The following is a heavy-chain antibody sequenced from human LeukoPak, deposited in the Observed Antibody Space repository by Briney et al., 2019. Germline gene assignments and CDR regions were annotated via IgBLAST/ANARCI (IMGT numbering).Heavy chain of an antibody. V-gene: IGHV3-21*01. CDR3: ARDAIAVTGLQGWFDP. CDR1: GFTFSSYT. CDR2: ISPNSGHI. J-gene: IGHJ5*02. Sequence: GGSLRLSCTVSGFTFSSYTMNWVRQAPGKGLEWVSSISPNSGHIYYADSVKGRFTISRDNAKNSLYLQLTSLRAEDTAVYYCARDAIAVTGLQGWFDPWGQGALVTVSS. D-gene: IGHD6-19*01.